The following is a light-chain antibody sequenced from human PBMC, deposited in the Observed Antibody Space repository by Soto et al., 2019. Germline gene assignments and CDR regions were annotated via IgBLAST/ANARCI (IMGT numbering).Light chain of an antibody. CDR3: RSKAGNTFYV. V-gene: IGLV2-8*01. Sequence: QSVLTQPPSASGSPGQSVTISCTGTSSDVGAYNYASWYQQPPGKAPKLLLYQVTKRPAVVPDRFSASKSGYTASLTVSGLQAEDEADYYGRSKAGNTFYVFGTGTKLTVL. CDR2: QVT. J-gene: IGLJ1*01. CDR1: SSDVGAYNY.